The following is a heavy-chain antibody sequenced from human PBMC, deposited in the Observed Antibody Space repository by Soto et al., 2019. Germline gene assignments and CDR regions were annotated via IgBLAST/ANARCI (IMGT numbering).Heavy chain of an antibody. V-gene: IGHV3-30*03. CDR1: GFTFSSYG. J-gene: IGHJ6*02. Sequence: QVQLVESGGGVVQPGRSLRLSCAASGFTFSSYGMHWVRQAPGKGLEWMAVISYDGSNKSYVDSVKGRFTISRDNSKNTLYLQMNSLWADDTGGYSCASECRSASGSFYYIGMDGWGQGTMVTVSS. CDR3: ASECRSASGSFYYIGMDG. D-gene: IGHD6-13*01. CDR2: ISYDGSNK.